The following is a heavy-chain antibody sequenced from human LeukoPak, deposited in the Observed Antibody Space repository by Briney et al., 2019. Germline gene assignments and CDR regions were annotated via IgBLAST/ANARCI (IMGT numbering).Heavy chain of an antibody. CDR3: ARDRGWQQFDY. D-gene: IGHD5-24*01. CDR1: GFTFPNYW. Sequence: GGSLRLSCAASGFTFPNYWMTWVRQAPGKGLEWVASIEDDGSQKDYGDSVKGRFTISRDNAKNSLYLELNSLRAEDTGVYFCARDRGWQQFDYWGQGTLVTVSS. CDR2: IEDDGSQK. J-gene: IGHJ4*01. V-gene: IGHV3-7*01.